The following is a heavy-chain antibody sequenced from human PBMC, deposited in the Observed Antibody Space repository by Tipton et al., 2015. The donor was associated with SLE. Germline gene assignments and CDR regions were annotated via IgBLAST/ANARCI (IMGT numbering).Heavy chain of an antibody. CDR3: ARLGANLKGLDFYYGMDV. V-gene: IGHV5-51*01. J-gene: IGHJ6*02. CDR2: IYPGDSDT. D-gene: IGHD3-10*01. CDR1: GYSFTNYW. Sequence: QLVQSGAEVKKAGESLKISCKGSGYSFTNYWIGWVRQMPGKGLEWMGIIYPGDSDTRNSPSFQGQVTISADKSISTAYLQWSSLKASDTAMYYCARLGANLKGLDFYYGMDVWGQGTRVTVSS.